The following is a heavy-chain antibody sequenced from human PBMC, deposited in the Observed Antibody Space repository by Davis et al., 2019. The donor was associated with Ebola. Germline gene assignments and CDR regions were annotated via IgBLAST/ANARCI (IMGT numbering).Heavy chain of an antibody. CDR1: GYTFTSYG. Sequence: ASVKVSCKASGYTFTSYGISRVRQAPGQGLEWMGWISAYNGNTNYAQKLQGRVTMTTDTSTSTAYMELRSLRSDDTAVYYCARSITMIVVVNGWFDPWGQGTLVTVSS. V-gene: IGHV1-18*01. CDR3: ARSITMIVVVNGWFDP. J-gene: IGHJ5*02. CDR2: ISAYNGNT. D-gene: IGHD3-22*01.